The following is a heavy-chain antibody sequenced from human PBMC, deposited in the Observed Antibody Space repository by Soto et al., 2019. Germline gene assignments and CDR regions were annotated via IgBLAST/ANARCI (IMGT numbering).Heavy chain of an antibody. Sequence: GGSLRLCCAASGFTFSSYGMHWVRQAPGKGLEWVAVIWYDGSNKYYADSVKGRFTISRDNSKNTLYLQMDSLRAEDTAVYYCAREVAVAGKDSKGYYYYGMDVWGQGTTVTVSS. CDR2: IWYDGSNK. J-gene: IGHJ6*02. CDR1: GFTFSSYG. D-gene: IGHD6-19*01. V-gene: IGHV3-33*01. CDR3: AREVAVAGKDSKGYYYYGMDV.